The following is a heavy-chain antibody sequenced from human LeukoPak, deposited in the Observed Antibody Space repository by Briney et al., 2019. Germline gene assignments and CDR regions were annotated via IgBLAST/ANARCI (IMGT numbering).Heavy chain of an antibody. D-gene: IGHD3-9*01. CDR2: INHSGST. J-gene: IGHJ4*02. V-gene: IGHV4-34*08. CDR1: GFTFSNFA. Sequence: PGGSLRLSCAASGFTFSNFAMSWIRQPPGKGLEWIGEINHSGSTNYNPSLKSRVTISVDTSKNQFSLKLSSVTAADTAVYYCATTGYDILTGYTVAFDYWGQGTLVTVSS. CDR3: ATTGYDILTGYTVAFDY.